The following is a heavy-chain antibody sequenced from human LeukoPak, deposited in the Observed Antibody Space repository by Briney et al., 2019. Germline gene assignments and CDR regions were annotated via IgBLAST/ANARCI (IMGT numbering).Heavy chain of an antibody. J-gene: IGHJ4*02. Sequence: GGSLRLSCVASGFTFSSYWMHWVRQAPGKGLEWVANIKADGSEKNYVDSVKGRFTISRDNAKNSLYLQMNSLRADDTAVYYCAREEEWYASGTYYKGFDSWGQGTLVTVSS. CDR3: AREEEWYASGTYYKGFDS. V-gene: IGHV3-7*01. CDR2: IKADGSEK. CDR1: GFTFSSYW. D-gene: IGHD3-10*01.